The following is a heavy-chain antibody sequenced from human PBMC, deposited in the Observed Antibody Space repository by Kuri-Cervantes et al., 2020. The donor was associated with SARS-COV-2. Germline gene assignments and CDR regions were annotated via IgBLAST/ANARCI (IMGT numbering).Heavy chain of an antibody. V-gene: IGHV4-34*01. J-gene: IGHJ6*02. D-gene: IGHD2-2*01. CDR2: INHSGST. Sequence: GSLRLSCAVYGGSFSGYYWSWIRQPPGKGLEWIGEINHSGSTNYNPSLKSRVTISVDTSKNQFSLKLSSVTAADTAVYYCAREGHIVVVQGMDVWGQGTTVTVSS. CDR3: AREGHIVVVQGMDV. CDR1: GGSFSGYY.